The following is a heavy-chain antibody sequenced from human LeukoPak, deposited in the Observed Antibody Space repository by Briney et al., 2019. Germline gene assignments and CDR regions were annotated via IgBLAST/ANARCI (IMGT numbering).Heavy chain of an antibody. D-gene: IGHD1-1*01. Sequence: SETLSLTCTVSGGSISSHYWSWIRQPPGKGLEWIGSIYYSGSTYYNPSLKSRVTISVDTSKNQFSLKLSSVTAADTAVYYCARETLTTGDPDYWGQGTLVTVSS. J-gene: IGHJ4*02. V-gene: IGHV4-59*11. CDR1: GGSISSHY. CDR3: ARETLTTGDPDY. CDR2: IYYSGST.